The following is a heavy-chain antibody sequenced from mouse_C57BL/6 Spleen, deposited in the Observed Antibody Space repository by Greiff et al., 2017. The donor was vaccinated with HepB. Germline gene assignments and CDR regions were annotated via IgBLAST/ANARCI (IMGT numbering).Heavy chain of an antibody. CDR3: ARRGIAWFAY. V-gene: IGHV1-50*01. J-gene: IGHJ3*01. CDR2: IDPSDSYT. CDR1: GYTFTSYW. Sequence: QVQLQQPGAELVKPGASVKLSCKASGYTFTSYWMQWVKQRPGQGLEWIGEIDPSDSYTNYNQKFKGKATLTVDTSSSTAYMQLSSLTSDDSAVYYCARRGIAWFAYWGQGTLVTVSA.